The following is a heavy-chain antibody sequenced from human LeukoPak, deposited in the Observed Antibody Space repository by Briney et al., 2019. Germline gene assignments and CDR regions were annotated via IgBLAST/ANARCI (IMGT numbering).Heavy chain of an antibody. Sequence: GGSLRLSCAASGFPFSDVWMSWVRQAPGKGLEWVGRIKRKTDGGAADYAEPVKGRFTSSRDDSKNTLYLQMNSLKTEDTAVYYCTTDWYYYDSSGYYPIFWGQGTLVTVSS. CDR1: GFPFSDVW. J-gene: IGHJ4*02. CDR2: IKRKTDGGAA. V-gene: IGHV3-15*01. D-gene: IGHD3-22*01. CDR3: TTDWYYYDSSGYYPIF.